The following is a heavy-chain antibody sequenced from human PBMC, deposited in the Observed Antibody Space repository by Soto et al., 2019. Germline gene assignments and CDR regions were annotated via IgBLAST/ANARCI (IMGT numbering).Heavy chain of an antibody. V-gene: IGHV4-31*03. D-gene: IGHD3-22*01. CDR1: GGSISSGGYY. CDR2: IYYSGST. Sequence: QVQLQESGPGLVKPSQTLSLTCTVSGGSISSGGYYWSWIRQHPGKGLEWIGYIYYSGSTYYNPSXRXRXXISVDTSKNQFSLKLSSVTAADTAVYYCAIYDSSGSRGFQHWGQGTLVTVSS. CDR3: AIYDSSGSRGFQH. J-gene: IGHJ1*01.